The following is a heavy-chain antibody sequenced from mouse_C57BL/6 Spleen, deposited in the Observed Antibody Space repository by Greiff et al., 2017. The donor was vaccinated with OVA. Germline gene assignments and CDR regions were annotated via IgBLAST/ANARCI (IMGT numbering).Heavy chain of an antibody. J-gene: IGHJ2*01. D-gene: IGHD2-4*01. Sequence: QVQLQQSGAELARPGASVKLSCKASGYTFTSYGISWVKQRTGQGLEWIGEIYPRSGNTYYNEKFKGKATLTADKSSSTAYMELRSLTSEDSAVYFCARYDYDGGRYFDYWGQGTTLTVSS. V-gene: IGHV1-81*01. CDR3: ARYDYDGGRYFDY. CDR1: GYTFTSYG. CDR2: IYPRSGNT.